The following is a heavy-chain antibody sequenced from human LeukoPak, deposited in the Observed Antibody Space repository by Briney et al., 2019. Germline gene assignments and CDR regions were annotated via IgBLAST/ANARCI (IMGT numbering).Heavy chain of an antibody. CDR2: IYYSGST. CDR1: GGSISSYY. D-gene: IGHD5-24*01. V-gene: IGHV4-59*08. J-gene: IGHJ4*02. CDR3: ARRETATIFDY. Sequence: SETLCLTCTVAGGSISSYYWRWFRQPPGKALEYIGYIYYSGSTNYNPSLKSRVTISVDRSKNQFSLKLNSVTAADTAVFYCARRETATIFDYWGQGTLVTVSS.